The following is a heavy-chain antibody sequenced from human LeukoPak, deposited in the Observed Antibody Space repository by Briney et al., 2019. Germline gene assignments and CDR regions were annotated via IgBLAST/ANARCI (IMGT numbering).Heavy chain of an antibody. V-gene: IGHV3-11*01. CDR3: VRDRCSSTSCHDSPNWFDP. CDR1: GFTVSDYY. J-gene: IGHJ5*02. D-gene: IGHD2-2*01. Sequence: GGSLRLSCAASGFTVSDYYMSWMRQAPGKGLDWVSYISSSGSTIYYADSVKGRFTISRDGAKNSLYLQMNSLRAEDTAVYYCVRDRCSSTSCHDSPNWFDPWGQGTLVTVSS. CDR2: ISSSGSTI.